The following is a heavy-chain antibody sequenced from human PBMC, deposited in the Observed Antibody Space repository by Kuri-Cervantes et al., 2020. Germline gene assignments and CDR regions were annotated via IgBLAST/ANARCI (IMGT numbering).Heavy chain of an antibody. CDR3: ARELYGDGMDV. Sequence: SETLSLTCAVSGYSISSGYYWGWIRRPPGKGLEWIGSIYHSGSTYYNPSLKSRVTISVDTSKNQFSLKLSSVTAADTAVYYCARELYGDGMDVWGQGTTVTVSS. V-gene: IGHV4-38-2*02. CDR1: GYSISSGYY. CDR2: IYHSGST. J-gene: IGHJ6*02. D-gene: IGHD3-3*01.